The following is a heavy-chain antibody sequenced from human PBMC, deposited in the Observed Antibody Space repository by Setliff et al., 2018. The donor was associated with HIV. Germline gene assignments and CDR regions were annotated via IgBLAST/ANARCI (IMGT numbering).Heavy chain of an antibody. Sequence: GGSLRLSCAASGFTFSTYGMHWVRQAPGKGLEWVAFIRYDDTFKHYVDSVKGRFTISRDNSKNTVSLQMNSLRVEDTAVYYCMYGGRTATTHWGQGTLVTVSS. V-gene: IGHV3-30*02. CDR3: MYGGRTATTH. CDR2: IRYDDTFK. J-gene: IGHJ4*02. CDR1: GFTFSTYG. D-gene: IGHD4-17*01.